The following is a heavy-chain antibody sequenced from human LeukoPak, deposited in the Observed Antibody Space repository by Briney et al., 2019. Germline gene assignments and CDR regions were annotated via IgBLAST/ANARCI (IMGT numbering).Heavy chain of an antibody. D-gene: IGHD2-2*01. CDR3: ASQPAAADVDY. CDR2: IKQDGSKK. CDR1: GFTFSSYW. V-gene: IGHV3-7*03. Sequence: GGSLRLSCAASGFTFSSYWMTWVRQAPGKGLEWVANIKQDGSKKSYVDSVKGRFTISRDNAKNSLYLQMNSLRADDTGVYYCASQPAAADVDYWGQGTLVTVS. J-gene: IGHJ4*02.